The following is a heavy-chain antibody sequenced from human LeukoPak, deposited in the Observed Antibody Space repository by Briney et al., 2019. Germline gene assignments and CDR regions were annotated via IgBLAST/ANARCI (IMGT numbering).Heavy chain of an antibody. J-gene: IGHJ4*02. CDR1: VGSISSSSSIC. CDR2: IYHSGAT. Sequence: SESLSLTCAVSVGSISSSSSICWTWVRQPPGKGLEWIGEIYHSGATNYNPSLKSRVTMLLDKSKNQFSLKLNSVTAADTAVYYCARNGGNSDYDYWGQGTLVTVSA. V-gene: IGHV4-4*02. CDR3: ARNGGNSDYDY. D-gene: IGHD4-23*01.